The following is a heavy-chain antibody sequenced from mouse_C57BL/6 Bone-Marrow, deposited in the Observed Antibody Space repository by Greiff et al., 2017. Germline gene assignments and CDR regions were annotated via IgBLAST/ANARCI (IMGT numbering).Heavy chain of an antibody. V-gene: IGHV1-9*01. CDR3: VCPYYCGSSYYYFDY. D-gene: IGHD1-1*01. J-gene: IGHJ2*01. CDR1: GYTFTGYW. CDR2: ILPGSGST. Sequence: VQLVESGAELMKPGASVKLSCKATGYTFTGYWIEWVKQRPGHGLEWIGEILPGSGSTNYNEKFKGKATFTADTSSNTASMQLSSLTPEDSAIYYGVCPYYCGSSYYYFDYWGQGTTLTVSS.